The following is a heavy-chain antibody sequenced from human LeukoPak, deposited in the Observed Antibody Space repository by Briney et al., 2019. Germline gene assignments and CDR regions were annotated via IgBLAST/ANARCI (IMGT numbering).Heavy chain of an antibody. D-gene: IGHD6-6*01. CDR2: INPNSGGT. CDR3: VVSGGGEHIAATQDYFDY. V-gene: IGHV1-2*06. J-gene: IGHJ4*02. CDR1: GYTFTGYY. Sequence: ASVKVSCKASGYTFTGYYMHWVRQAPGQGLEWMGRINPNSGGTNYAQKFQGRVTITADKSTSTAYMELSSLRSEDTAVYYCVVSGGGEHIAATQDYFDYWGQGTLVTVSS.